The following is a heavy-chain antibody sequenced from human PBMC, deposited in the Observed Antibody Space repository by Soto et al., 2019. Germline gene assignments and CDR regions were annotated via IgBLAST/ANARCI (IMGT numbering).Heavy chain of an antibody. D-gene: IGHD1-20*01. J-gene: IGHJ4*02. Sequence: SGPTLVNPTQTLTLTCTFSGFSLSTSGMCVSWIRQPPGKALEWLARIDWDDDKYYSTSLKTRLTISKDTSKNQVVLTMTNMDPVDTATYYCARIPPGSPAGIYFDYWGQGTLVTVSS. CDR1: GFSLSTSGMC. CDR2: IDWDDDK. CDR3: ARIPPGSPAGIYFDY. V-gene: IGHV2-70*11.